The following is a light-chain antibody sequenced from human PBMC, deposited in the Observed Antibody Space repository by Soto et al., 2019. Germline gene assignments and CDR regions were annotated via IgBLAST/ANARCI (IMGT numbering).Light chain of an antibody. V-gene: IGLV2-14*01. Sequence: SALTQPASVSGSPGQSLTISCTGTSSDVGGYNFVYWYQQQPGKAPKLMIYEVSNRPSGISNRFSGSKSGNTASLTISGLQAEDEADYYCSSYTSSSTPVLFGGGTKLTVL. J-gene: IGLJ2*01. CDR3: SSYTSSSTPVL. CDR2: EVS. CDR1: SSDVGGYNF.